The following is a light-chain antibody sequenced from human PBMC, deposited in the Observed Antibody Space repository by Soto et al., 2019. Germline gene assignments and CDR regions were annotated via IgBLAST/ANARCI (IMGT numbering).Light chain of an antibody. CDR2: KAS. Sequence: IQMTQSPSSLSASVGDRLTITCRASQDVRNYVGWYQQKPGKAPKLLIYKASTLKSGVPSRFSGSGSGTEFTLTISSLQPDDFATYYCQHYNSYSEAFGQGTKVELK. J-gene: IGKJ1*01. CDR1: QDVRNY. CDR3: QHYNSYSEA. V-gene: IGKV1-5*03.